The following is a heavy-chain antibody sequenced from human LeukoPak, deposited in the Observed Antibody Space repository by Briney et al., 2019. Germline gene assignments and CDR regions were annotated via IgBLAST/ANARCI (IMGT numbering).Heavy chain of an antibody. D-gene: IGHD4-23*01. CDR1: GFTFGDYA. V-gene: IGHV3-49*03. CDR3: ARADYGGNAGGF. CDR2: IRAKTYGGTT. Sequence: GGSLRLSCTASGFTFGDYAMRWFRQAPGKGLEWVGFIRAKTYGGTTQYAASVKDRFTISRDDYTSIAYLQMNSLKTEDTAVYYCARADYGGNAGGFWGQGTLVTVSS. J-gene: IGHJ4*02.